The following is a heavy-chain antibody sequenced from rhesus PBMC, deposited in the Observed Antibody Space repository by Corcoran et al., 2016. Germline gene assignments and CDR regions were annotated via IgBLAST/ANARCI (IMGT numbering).Heavy chain of an antibody. CDR3: AREFWGDVH. D-gene: IGHD3-34*01. J-gene: IGHJ4*01. Sequence: EVQLVESGGGLAKPGGSLRLSCAASGFTFIDYTMHWVRQAPGKGLDWVSAIRRGGSTDYADSVKGRFTISRDNSKNTLSLQMSSLRPEDTAVYYCAREFWGDVHWGQGVLVTVSS. V-gene: IGHV3-103*01. CDR1: GFTFIDYT. CDR2: IRRGGST.